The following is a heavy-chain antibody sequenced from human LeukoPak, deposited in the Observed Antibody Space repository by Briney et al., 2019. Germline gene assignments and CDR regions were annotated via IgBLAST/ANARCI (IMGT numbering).Heavy chain of an antibody. Sequence: ASVKVSCKASGYTFTSYYIHWVRQAPGQGPEWMGIINPSGGSTRYAQKLQGRVTMTRDTSTSTVYMELSSLRSEDTAVYYCARDTVMVNIHMDVWGQGTTDTVSS. CDR1: GYTFTSYY. CDR3: ARDTVMVNIHMDV. J-gene: IGHJ6*02. D-gene: IGHD5-18*01. CDR2: INPSGGST. V-gene: IGHV1-46*01.